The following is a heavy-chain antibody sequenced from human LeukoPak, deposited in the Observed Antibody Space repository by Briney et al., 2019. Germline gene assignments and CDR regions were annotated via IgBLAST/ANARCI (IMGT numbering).Heavy chain of an antibody. Sequence: SQTLSLTCAICGHILSSNSAAWNWIRQSPSRGLEWLGRTYYRSKWSNEYAVSVKSRITINPDTSKNQFSLQVNSVTPEDTAVYYCARNLRGGTYYDYWGQGTLVTVSS. V-gene: IGHV6-1*01. D-gene: IGHD1-26*01. CDR3: ARNLRGGTYYDY. CDR2: TYYRSKWSN. J-gene: IGHJ4*02. CDR1: GHILSSNSAA.